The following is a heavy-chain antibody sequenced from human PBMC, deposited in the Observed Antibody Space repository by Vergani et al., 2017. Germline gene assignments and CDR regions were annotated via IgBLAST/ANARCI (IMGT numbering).Heavy chain of an antibody. D-gene: IGHD3-16*02. Sequence: QVQLQESGPGLVKPSETLSLTCTVSGGSISSYYWSWIRQPAGKGLEWIGRIYTSGSTNYNPSLKSRVTMSVDTSKNQFSLKLSSVTAADTAVYYCARGRRMITFGGVIVRNWFDPWGQGTLVTVSS. CDR2: IYTSGST. J-gene: IGHJ5*02. V-gene: IGHV4-4*07. CDR1: GGSISSYY. CDR3: ARGRRMITFGGVIVRNWFDP.